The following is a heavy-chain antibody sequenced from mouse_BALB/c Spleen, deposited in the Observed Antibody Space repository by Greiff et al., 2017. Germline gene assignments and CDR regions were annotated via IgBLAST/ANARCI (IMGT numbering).Heavy chain of an antibody. CDR1: GFTFSSFG. CDR3: ARNGYDVAWFAY. D-gene: IGHD2-14*01. CDR2: ISSGSSTI. J-gene: IGHJ3*01. Sequence: EVKLMESGGGLVQPGGSRKLSCAASGFTFSSFGMHWVRQAPEKGLEWVAYISSGSSTIYYADTVKGRFTISRDNPKNTLFLQMTSLRSEDTAMYYCARNGYDVAWFAYWGQGTLVTVSA. V-gene: IGHV5-17*02.